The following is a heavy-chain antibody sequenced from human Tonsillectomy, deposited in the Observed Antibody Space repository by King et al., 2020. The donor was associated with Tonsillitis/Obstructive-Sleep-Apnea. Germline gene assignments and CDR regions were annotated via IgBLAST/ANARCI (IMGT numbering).Heavy chain of an antibody. J-gene: IGHJ6*03. CDR2: INHSGST. D-gene: IGHD6-13*01. CDR1: GGSFSGYY. CDR3: ASAGIDGSQKHYYYLDV. V-gene: IGHV4-34*01. Sequence: VQLLQWGAGLLKPSETLSLTCAVYGGSFSGYYWSWVRQPPGKGLEWSGEINHSGSTKYNPSLKSRVTISVDTSKNQSSLKLSSVTAADTAVYYCASAGIDGSQKHYYYLDVWGKGTPVTVSS.